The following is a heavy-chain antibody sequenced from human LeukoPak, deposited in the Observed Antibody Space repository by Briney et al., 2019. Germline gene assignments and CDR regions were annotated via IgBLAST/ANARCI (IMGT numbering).Heavy chain of an antibody. Sequence: PSETLSLTCAVYGGSFSGYYWSWIRQPPGKGLEWIGEINHSGSTNYNPSLKSRVTISVDTSKNQFSLKLSSVTAADTAVYYCARDSSAPHYYYGMDVWGQGTTVTVSS. V-gene: IGHV4-34*01. D-gene: IGHD1-26*01. CDR3: ARDSSAPHYYYGMDV. CDR1: GGSFSGYY. J-gene: IGHJ6*02. CDR2: INHSGST.